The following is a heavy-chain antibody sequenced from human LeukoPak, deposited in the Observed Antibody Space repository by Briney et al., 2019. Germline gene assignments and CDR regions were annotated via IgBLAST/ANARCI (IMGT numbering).Heavy chain of an antibody. V-gene: IGHV4-4*07. CDR1: GGSISSYY. J-gene: IGHJ4*02. D-gene: IGHD3-3*01. CDR3: ARDGALRFLEWRDYFDY. Sequence: PSETLSLTCTVSGGSISSYYWSWIRQPAGKGLEWIGRIYTSGSTNYNPSLKSRVTMSVDTSKNQFSLKLSPVTAADTAVYYCARDGALRFLEWRDYFDYWGQGTLVTVSS. CDR2: IYTSGST.